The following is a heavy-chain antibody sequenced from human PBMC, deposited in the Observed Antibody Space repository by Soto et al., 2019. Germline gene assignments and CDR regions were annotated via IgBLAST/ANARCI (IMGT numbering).Heavy chain of an antibody. Sequence: EVQLVQSGRGLVQPGGSLRLSCVASGFTIYKNDMIWVRQAPGKGLEWVAHIHFDGSAYYADSVNGRFTISKDNSKNTLYFQMNSLRSEDTAVYYCAAYGPNSGDGYWGQGTLVTVSS. CDR1: GFTIYKND. J-gene: IGHJ4*02. CDR3: AAYGPNSGDGY. V-gene: IGHV3-66*01. D-gene: IGHD4-17*01. CDR2: IHFDGSA.